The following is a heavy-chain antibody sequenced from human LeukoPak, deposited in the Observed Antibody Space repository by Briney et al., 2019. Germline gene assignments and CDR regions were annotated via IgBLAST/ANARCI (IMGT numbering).Heavy chain of an antibody. J-gene: IGHJ4*02. D-gene: IGHD6-13*01. Sequence: GGSLRLSCAASGFTFSPYSMNWVRQAPGKGLEWVSSISSSSSYIYYADSVKGRFTISRDNAKNSLYLRMKSLRAEDTAVYYCASRGFGAAAGRGYWGQGTLVTVSS. V-gene: IGHV3-21*01. CDR2: ISSSSSYI. CDR1: GFTFSPYS. CDR3: ASRGFGAAAGRGY.